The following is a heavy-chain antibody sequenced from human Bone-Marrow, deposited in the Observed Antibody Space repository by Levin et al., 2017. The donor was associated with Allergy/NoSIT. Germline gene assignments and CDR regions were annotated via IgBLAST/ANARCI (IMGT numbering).Heavy chain of an antibody. CDR1: GGSINNYH. CDR3: ARDRVLDSSGTYYYYGMAV. CDR2: IYYSGST. J-gene: IGHJ6*02. Sequence: RASETLSLTCIVSGGSINNYHWSWIRQPPGKGLEWIGYIYYSGSTNYNPSLKSRVTISVDTSKNQFSLTLNSVTAADTAVYYCARDRVLDSSGTYYYYGMAVWGQGTTVTVSS. D-gene: IGHD3-22*01. V-gene: IGHV4-59*01.